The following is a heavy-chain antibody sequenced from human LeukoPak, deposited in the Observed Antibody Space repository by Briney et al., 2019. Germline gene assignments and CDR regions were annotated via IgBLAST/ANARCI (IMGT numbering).Heavy chain of an antibody. CDR3: ARGVRYSYGYDYYYYMDV. CDR2: ICYSGST. D-gene: IGHD5-18*01. Sequence: SETLSLTCTVSGGSISSYYWSWIRQPPGKGLEWIGYICYSGSTNYNPSLKSRVTISVDTSKNQFSLKLSSVTAADTAVYYCARGVRYSYGYDYYYYMDVWGKGTTVTVSS. CDR1: GGSISSYY. J-gene: IGHJ6*03. V-gene: IGHV4-59*01.